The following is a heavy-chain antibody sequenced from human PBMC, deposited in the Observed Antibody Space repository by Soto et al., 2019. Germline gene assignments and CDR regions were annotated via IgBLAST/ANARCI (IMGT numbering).Heavy chain of an antibody. D-gene: IGHD5-12*01. CDR3: ARDVDRTSHLNWFDP. J-gene: IGHJ5*02. CDR1: GFTFSTSS. CDR2: ISGTSDYI. V-gene: IGHV3-21*01. Sequence: GGSLRLSCAASGFTFSTSSMNWVRQSPGKGLEWVSSISGTSDYIDYADAVRGRFTVSRDNAKNSLYLQMNSLRAEDTAVYYCARDVDRTSHLNWFDPWGQGVMVTVSS.